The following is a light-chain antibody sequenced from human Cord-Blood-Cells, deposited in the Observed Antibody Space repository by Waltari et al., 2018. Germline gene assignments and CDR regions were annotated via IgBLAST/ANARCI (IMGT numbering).Light chain of an antibody. J-gene: IGLJ3*02. CDR3: AAWDDSLGGWV. V-gene: IGLV1-47*01. Sequence: QSVLTQPPSASGTPGQRVTISCSGSSSNIGSNYVYWYQQLPGTAPKLLIYRNKQRPSGAPDRFSGSKSGTSASLAISGLRSEDEADYYCAAWDDSLGGWVFGGGTKLTVL. CDR1: SSNIGSNY. CDR2: RNK.